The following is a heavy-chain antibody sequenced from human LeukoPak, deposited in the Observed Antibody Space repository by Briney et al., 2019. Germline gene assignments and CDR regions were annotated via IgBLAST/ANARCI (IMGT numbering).Heavy chain of an antibody. Sequence: GGSLRLSCAASGFTFSSYSMNWVRQAPGKGLEWVSTITGSGGSTYYAESVKGRFTISRDNSKNTLYLQMNSLRGEDTALYYCAKDLAGCSDSWGQGTLVTVSS. V-gene: IGHV3-23*01. CDR3: AKDLAGCSDS. D-gene: IGHD2-8*01. J-gene: IGHJ4*02. CDR1: GFTFSSYS. CDR2: ITGSGGST.